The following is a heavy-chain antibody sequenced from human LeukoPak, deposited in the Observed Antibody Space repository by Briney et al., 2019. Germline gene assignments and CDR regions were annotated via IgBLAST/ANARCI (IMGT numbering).Heavy chain of an antibody. CDR3: ARGLPSYDFWSGYYPYYLDY. J-gene: IGHJ4*02. D-gene: IGHD3-3*01. CDR2: FYYSGST. Sequence: PSETLSLTCTVSGGSISSYYWSWIRQPPGKGLEWIGYFYYSGSTNYNPSLKSRVTISVDTSKNQFSLKLSSVTAADTAVYYCARGLPSYDFWSGYYPYYLDYWGQGTLVTVSS. CDR1: GGSISSYY. V-gene: IGHV4-59*01.